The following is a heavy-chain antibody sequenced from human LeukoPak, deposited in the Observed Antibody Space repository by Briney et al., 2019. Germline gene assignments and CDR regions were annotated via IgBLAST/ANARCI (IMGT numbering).Heavy chain of an antibody. CDR3: ARGTRYYYGSGSYYYFDY. J-gene: IGHJ4*02. D-gene: IGHD3-10*01. CDR2: IYYSGST. V-gene: IGHV4-30-4*01. Sequence: SETLSLTCTVSGGSISSGDYYWSWIRQPPGTGLEWIGYIYYSGSTYYNPSLKSRVTISVDTSKNQFSLKLSSVTAADTAVYYCARGTRYYYGSGSYYYFDYWGQGTLVTVSS. CDR1: GGSISSGDYY.